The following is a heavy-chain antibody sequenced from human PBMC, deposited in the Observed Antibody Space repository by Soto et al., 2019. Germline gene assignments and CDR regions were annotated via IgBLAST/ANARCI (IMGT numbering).Heavy chain of an antibody. D-gene: IGHD1-26*01. CDR1: GFNFNNKW. V-gene: IGHV3-74*02. Sequence: EVRLVESGGGLVKPGGSLRVSCAASGFNFNNKWMHWVRQAPGKGLVWVSRIDGYSTTTNYADSVKGRFTISRDNAKNTVFLHVNSLTDEDTAVYYCARGGAMGVDYWGQGTLVTVSS. J-gene: IGHJ4*02. CDR3: ARGGAMGVDY. CDR2: IDGYSTTT.